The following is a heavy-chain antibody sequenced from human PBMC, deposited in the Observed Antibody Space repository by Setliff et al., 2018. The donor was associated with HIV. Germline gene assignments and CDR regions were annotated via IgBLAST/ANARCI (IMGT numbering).Heavy chain of an antibody. CDR3: ARDSDNFWSGYYAAFDY. V-gene: IGHV1-18*01. CDR2: ISAYNGNT. D-gene: IGHD3-3*01. Sequence: GASVKVSCKASGYTFTSYGISWVQQAPGQGLEWMGWISAYNGNTNYAQKLQGRVTMTTDTSSSTAYLDLRSLRSDDTAVYYCARDSDNFWSGYYAAFDYWGQGTLVTVSS. J-gene: IGHJ4*02. CDR1: GYTFTSYG.